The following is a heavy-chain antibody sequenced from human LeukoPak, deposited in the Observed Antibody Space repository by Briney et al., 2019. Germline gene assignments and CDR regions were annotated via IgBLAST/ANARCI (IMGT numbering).Heavy chain of an antibody. D-gene: IGHD4-17*01. CDR3: AKDSEPDYGDYGYFDY. CDR1: GFTFSSYG. Sequence: GRSLRLSCAASGFTFSSYGMHWVRQAPGKGLEWVAVISYDGSNKYYADSVKGRFTISRDNSKNTLYLQMSSLRAEDTAVYYCAKDSEPDYGDYGYFDYWGQGTLVTVSS. V-gene: IGHV3-30*18. J-gene: IGHJ4*02. CDR2: ISYDGSNK.